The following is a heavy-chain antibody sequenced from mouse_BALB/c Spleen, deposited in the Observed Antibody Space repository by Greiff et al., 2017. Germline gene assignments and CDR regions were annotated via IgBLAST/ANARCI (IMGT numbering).Heavy chain of an antibody. Sequence: QVQLKESGPDLVAPSQSLSITCTVSGFSLTSYGVHWVRQPPGKGLEWLVVIWSDGSTTYNSALKSRLSISKDNSKSQVFLKMNSLQTDDTAMYYCARQYDYDAYYYAMDYWGQGTSVTVSS. V-gene: IGHV2-6-2*01. CDR2: IWSDGST. CDR3: ARQYDYDAYYYAMDY. D-gene: IGHD2-4*01. CDR1: GFSLTSYG. J-gene: IGHJ4*01.